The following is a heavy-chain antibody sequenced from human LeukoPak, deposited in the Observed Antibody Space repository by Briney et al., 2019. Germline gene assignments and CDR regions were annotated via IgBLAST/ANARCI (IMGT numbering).Heavy chain of an antibody. D-gene: IGHD2-21*02. CDR3: ARSRYCGGDCYSRDFDY. J-gene: IGHJ4*02. V-gene: IGHV5-51*01. CDR1: GYSFTSYW. CDR2: IYPGDSDT. Sequence: GESLKISCKGSGYSFTSYWIGWVRQMPGKGLEWMGIIYPGDSDTRYSPSFQGQVTISADKSISTAYLQWSSLKASDTAMYYCARSRYCGGDCYSRDFDYWGQGTLVTVSS.